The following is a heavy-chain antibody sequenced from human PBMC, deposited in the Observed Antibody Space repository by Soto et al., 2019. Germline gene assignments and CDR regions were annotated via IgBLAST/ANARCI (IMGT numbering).Heavy chain of an antibody. Sequence: PSETLSLTCTVSGGSISSGGYYWSWIRQHPGKGLERIGYIYYSGSTYYNPSLKSRVTISVDTSKNQFSLKLSSVTAADTAVYYCAREVNYYDSSGYYFDYWGQGTLVTVSS. V-gene: IGHV4-31*03. D-gene: IGHD3-22*01. CDR3: AREVNYYDSSGYYFDY. CDR2: IYYSGST. J-gene: IGHJ4*02. CDR1: GGSISSGGYY.